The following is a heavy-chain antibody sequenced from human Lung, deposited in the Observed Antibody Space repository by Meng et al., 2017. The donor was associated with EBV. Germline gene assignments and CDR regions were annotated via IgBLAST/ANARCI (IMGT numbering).Heavy chain of an antibody. CDR3: ARGATSVFDL. CDR1: GDSVSSSSAA. CDR2: TYYRSKWYN. Sequence: EERKHSGPGLGKPSQTLSLTCVTSGDSVSSSSAAWTWIRQSPSRGLEWLGRTYYRSKWYNDYAVFVKSRITINPDTSKNQFSLQLNSVTPEDTAVHYCARGATSVFDLWGRGTLVTVSS. V-gene: IGHV6-1*01. J-gene: IGHJ2*01.